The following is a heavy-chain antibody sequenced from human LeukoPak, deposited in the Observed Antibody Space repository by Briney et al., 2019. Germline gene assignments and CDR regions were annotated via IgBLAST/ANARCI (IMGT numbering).Heavy chain of an antibody. Sequence: GASVKVSCKASGYTFTGYYMHWVRQAPGQGLEWMGWINPNSGGTNYAQKFQGWVTMTRDTSISTAYMELSRLRSDDTAVYYCARDRITMVRGVSGFQYWGQGTLVTVSS. D-gene: IGHD3-10*01. CDR3: ARDRITMVRGVSGFQY. V-gene: IGHV1-2*04. CDR1: GYTFTGYY. J-gene: IGHJ1*01. CDR2: INPNSGGT.